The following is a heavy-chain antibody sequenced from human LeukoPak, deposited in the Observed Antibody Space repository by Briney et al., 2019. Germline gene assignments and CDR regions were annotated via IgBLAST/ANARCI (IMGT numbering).Heavy chain of an antibody. CDR2: IIPIFGTA. J-gene: IGHJ5*02. Sequence: ASVKVSCKASGYTFTSYGISWVRQAPGQGLEWMGGIIPIFGTANYAQKFQGRVTITTDESTSTAYMELSSLRSEDTAVYYCARDSSITGSTIWFDPWGQGTLVTVSS. CDR1: GYTFTSYG. D-gene: IGHD2-2*01. CDR3: ARDSSITGSTIWFDP. V-gene: IGHV1-69*05.